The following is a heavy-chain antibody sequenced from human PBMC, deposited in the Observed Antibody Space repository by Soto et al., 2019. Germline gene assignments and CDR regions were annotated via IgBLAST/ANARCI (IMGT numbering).Heavy chain of an antibody. CDR1: GFTFNSYA. D-gene: IGHD2-8*02. CDR3: AKDVGGWSIPDGFEI. CDR2: VSGSGAGT. J-gene: IGHJ3*02. V-gene: IGHV3-23*01. Sequence: GGSLRLSCAASGFTFNSYAMTWVRQAPGKGLEWVSSVSGSGAGTYYADSVKGRFTISRDNSKNTLYLQMNNLRAEDTAVYYCAKDVGGWSIPDGFEIWGQGTKVTVSS.